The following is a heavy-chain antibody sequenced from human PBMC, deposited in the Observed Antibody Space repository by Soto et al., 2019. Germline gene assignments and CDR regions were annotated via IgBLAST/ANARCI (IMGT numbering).Heavy chain of an antibody. CDR3: ASGIQLWLRRINNGYSG. D-gene: IGHD5-18*01. CDR1: GGTFSTYA. Sequence: QVQLVQSGAEVKKPESSVKVSCKAPGGTFSTYAISWVRQAPGQGLEWMGGIIPMFGTANYAQRFQDRVTLTAKESTNSVYMELSSLRSEDTAVYFCASGIQLWLRRINNGYSGWGQGTLVTVSS. V-gene: IGHV1-69*12. CDR2: IIPMFGTA. J-gene: IGHJ4*02.